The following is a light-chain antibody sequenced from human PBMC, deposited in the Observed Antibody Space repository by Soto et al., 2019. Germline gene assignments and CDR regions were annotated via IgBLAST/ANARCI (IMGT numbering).Light chain of an antibody. CDR1: QTISSW. V-gene: IGKV1-5*01. J-gene: IGKJ1*01. Sequence: DIQMTQSPSTLSASVGDRVTITCRASQTISSWVAWYQEKPGKVPKLVIYDASSLQSGFPARFSGRGSGTEFTLTISSLQPDDFASYYCQQYYSFPHTFGQGTKVEIK. CDR2: DAS. CDR3: QQYYSFPHT.